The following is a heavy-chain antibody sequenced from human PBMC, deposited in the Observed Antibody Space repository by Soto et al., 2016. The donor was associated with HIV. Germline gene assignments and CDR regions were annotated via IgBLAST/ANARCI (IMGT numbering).Heavy chain of an antibody. D-gene: IGHD5-12*01. Sequence: EVQLVESGGGLVQPGGSLRLSCVASGFTSSTYSMIWVRQSPGKGLEWVSYISGPSVEIHYADSVRGRFIISRDNAKSSVYLQMDDLRIEDTAMYYCARGMAGGQWQRPKPCDHWGQGNPWSASPQ. CDR2: ISGPSVEI. V-gene: IGHV3-48*01. CDR3: ARGMAGGQWQRPKPCDH. J-gene: IGHJ4*02. CDR1: GFTSSTYS.